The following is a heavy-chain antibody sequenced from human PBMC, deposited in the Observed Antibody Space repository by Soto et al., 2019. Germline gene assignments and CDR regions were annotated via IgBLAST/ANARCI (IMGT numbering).Heavy chain of an antibody. CDR1: GGTFSSYA. J-gene: IGHJ4*02. CDR3: ARDLGQVDIEATIVGSNDY. Sequence: QVQLVQSGAEVKKPGSSVKVSCKASGGTFSSYAISWVRQAPGQGLEWMGGIIPIFGTANYAQKFQGRVTITADESTSTADMELSSLRSEDTALYYCARDLGQVDIEATIVGSNDYWGQGTLVTVSS. CDR2: IIPIFGTA. D-gene: IGHD5-12*01. V-gene: IGHV1-69*01.